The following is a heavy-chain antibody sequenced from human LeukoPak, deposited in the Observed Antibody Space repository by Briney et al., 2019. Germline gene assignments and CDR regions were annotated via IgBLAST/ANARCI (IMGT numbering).Heavy chain of an antibody. CDR3: ARDGADCSGGSCYSLYYYYYGMDV. D-gene: IGHD2-15*01. CDR2: IKQDGSEK. CDR1: GFTFSSYW. V-gene: IGHV3-7*01. Sequence: GGSLRLSCEVSGFTFSSYWMSWVRQAPGKGLEWVANIKQDGSEKNYVGSVKGRFTISRDNAKNSLYLQMNSLRAEDTAVYYCARDGADCSGGSCYSLYYYYYGMDVWGQGTTVTVSS. J-gene: IGHJ6*02.